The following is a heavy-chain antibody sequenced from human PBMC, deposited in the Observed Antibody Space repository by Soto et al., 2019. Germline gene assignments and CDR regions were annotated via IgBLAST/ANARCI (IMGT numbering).Heavy chain of an antibody. CDR2: ISAYNGNT. CDR1: GYTFTSYG. V-gene: IGHV1-18*01. CDR3: AAGPGYSSGCYWFGRASSHQALDI. D-gene: IGHD6-19*01. Sequence: GASVKVSCKASGYTFTSYGISWVRQAPGQGLEWMGWISAYNGNTNYAQKLQGRVTMTTDTSTSTAYMELRSLRSDDTAVYYCAAGPGYSSGCYWFGRASSHQALDIWGHATMGTGSS. J-gene: IGHJ3*02.